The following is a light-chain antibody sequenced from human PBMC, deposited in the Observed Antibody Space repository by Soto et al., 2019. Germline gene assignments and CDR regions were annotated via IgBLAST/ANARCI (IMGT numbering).Light chain of an antibody. CDR2: LGS. CDR3: MQALQTPYT. Sequence: DIVMTQSPLSLPVTPGEPASISCRSSQSLLHSNGYNYLDWYLQKPGQSPQLLIYLGSSRASGVPDRFSGSGSGTDFTLKISRVEAEDVGVYYCMQALQTPYTFGQGTKLDSK. V-gene: IGKV2-28*01. CDR1: QSLLHSNGYNY. J-gene: IGKJ2*01.